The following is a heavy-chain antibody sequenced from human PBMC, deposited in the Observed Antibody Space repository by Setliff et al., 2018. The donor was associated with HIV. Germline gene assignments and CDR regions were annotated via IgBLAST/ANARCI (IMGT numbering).Heavy chain of an antibody. D-gene: IGHD6-13*01. CDR3: ARGSLGSRPYYMDV. J-gene: IGHJ6*03. Sequence: ASVKVSCKVSGYTLTELSMHWVRQAPGKGLEWMGGFDPEDGETIYAQKFQGRVTMTEDTSTGTAYMELSSLRSEDTAVYFCARGSLGSRPYYMDVWGKGTSVTVSS. CDR1: GYTLTELS. V-gene: IGHV1-24*01. CDR2: FDPEDGET.